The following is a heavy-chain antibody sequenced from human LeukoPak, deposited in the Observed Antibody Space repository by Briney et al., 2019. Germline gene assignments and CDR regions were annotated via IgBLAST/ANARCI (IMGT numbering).Heavy chain of an antibody. Sequence: GGSLRLSCAASGFTFSSYGMHWVRQAPGKGLEWVAVISYDGSNKYYADSVKGRFTISRDNSKNTLYLQMNSLRAEDTAVYYCARGHALYQLPSARAYAFDIWGQGTMVTVSS. CDR1: GFTFSSYG. J-gene: IGHJ3*02. V-gene: IGHV3-30*03. D-gene: IGHD2-2*01. CDR3: ARGHALYQLPSARAYAFDI. CDR2: ISYDGSNK.